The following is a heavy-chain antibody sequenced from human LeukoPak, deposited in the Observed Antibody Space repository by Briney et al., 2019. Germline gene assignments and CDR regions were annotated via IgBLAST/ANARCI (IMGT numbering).Heavy chain of an antibody. CDR1: GFTLSSYG. D-gene: IGHD3-22*01. Sequence: GGSLRLSCAASGFTLSSYGMHWVRQAPGKGLEWVADISSDGSNKYYADSVKGRFTISRDNAKNTLYLQMNSLRAEDTAVYYCAREPYDSSWGLCYFDYWGQGNLVTVSS. CDR3: AREPYDSSWGLCYFDY. J-gene: IGHJ4*02. CDR2: ISSDGSNK. V-gene: IGHV3-30*03.